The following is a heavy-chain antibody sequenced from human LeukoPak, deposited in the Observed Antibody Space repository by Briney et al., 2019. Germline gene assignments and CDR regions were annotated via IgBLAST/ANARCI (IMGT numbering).Heavy chain of an antibody. V-gene: IGHV3-30-3*01. J-gene: IGHJ5*02. CDR2: ISYDGSNK. D-gene: IGHD3-22*01. Sequence: PGRSLRLSCAASGFTLSSYAMHWVRQAPGKGLEWVAVISYDGSNKYYADSVKGRFTISRDNSKNTLYLQMNSLRAEDTAVYYCARDMIAVAKPKNWFDPWGQGSLVTVSS. CDR1: GFTLSSYA. CDR3: ARDMIAVAKPKNWFDP.